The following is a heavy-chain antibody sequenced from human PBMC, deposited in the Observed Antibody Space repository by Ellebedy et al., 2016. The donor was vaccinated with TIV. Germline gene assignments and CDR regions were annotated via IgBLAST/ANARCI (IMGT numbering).Heavy chain of an antibody. CDR2: ISSSGNSI. Sequence: GESLKISCVASGFTFSDYYMNWIRQAPGKGLEWVSFISSSGNSIYYAHSVKGRFTISRDNAKNSLYLQMSSLRAEDTAVYYCTRDLMASNWFDPWGQGTLVTVSS. V-gene: IGHV3-11*01. CDR1: GFTFSDYY. D-gene: IGHD3-10*01. CDR3: TRDLMASNWFDP. J-gene: IGHJ5*02.